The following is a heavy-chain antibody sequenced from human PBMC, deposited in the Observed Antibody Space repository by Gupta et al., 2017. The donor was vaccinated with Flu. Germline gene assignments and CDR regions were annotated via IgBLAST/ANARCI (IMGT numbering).Heavy chain of an antibody. Sequence: QVQLVQSGAEVTKPGASVKVSCKASGYTFTSYDINWVRQATGQGLEWMGWMKPNSGNTGYAQKFQGRVTMTRNTSISTAYMELSSLRSEDTAVYYCARGRGELIVLRGYAKYYFDYWCQGPLVTVSS. CDR1: GYTFTSYD. CDR2: MKPNSGNT. D-gene: IGHD2-8*01. CDR3: ARGRGELIVLRGYAKYYFDY. J-gene: IGHJ4*02. V-gene: IGHV1-8*01.